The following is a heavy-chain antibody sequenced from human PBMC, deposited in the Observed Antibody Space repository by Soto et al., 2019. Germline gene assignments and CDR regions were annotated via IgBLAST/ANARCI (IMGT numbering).Heavy chain of an antibody. Sequence: GGSLRLSCAASGFTFGSYAMSWVRQAPGKGLEWVSLISGTGDSSEYANSVKGRFTISRDYSKTTVFLQMNSLRAEDTAVYFCAKDNGNYGSGSFSHWGQGTLVTVSS. D-gene: IGHD3-10*01. J-gene: IGHJ4*02. CDR2: ISGTGDSS. CDR1: GFTFGSYA. CDR3: AKDNGNYGSGSFSH. V-gene: IGHV3-23*01.